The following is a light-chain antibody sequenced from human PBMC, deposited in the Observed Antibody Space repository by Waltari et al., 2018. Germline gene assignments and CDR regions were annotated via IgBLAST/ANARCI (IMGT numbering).Light chain of an antibody. Sequence: DIVMTQSPLSLPVTPGEPASISCRSSQSLLHSSGYTSLDWYLQKPGQSPQLLIYLVSNRASGVPDRFNGSGSGTDFTLKISRVEAEDVGVYFCMQALQTPWTFGQGTKVEIK. CDR3: MQALQTPWT. CDR1: QSLLHSSGYTS. CDR2: LVS. V-gene: IGKV2-28*01. J-gene: IGKJ1*01.